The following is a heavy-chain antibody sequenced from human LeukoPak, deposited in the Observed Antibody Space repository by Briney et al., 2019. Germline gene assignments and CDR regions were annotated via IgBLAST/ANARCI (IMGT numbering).Heavy chain of an antibody. J-gene: IGHJ5*02. D-gene: IGHD3-3*01. CDR1: GGTFRSYA. V-gene: IGHV1-69*05. CDR3: ARVTGREKIALFGVVINNWFDP. CDR2: IIPIFGTA. Sequence: PVKVSCKASGGTFRSYAISWVRQAPGRGLEWMGGIIPIFGTANYAQKFQGRVTITTDESTSTAYMELSSLRSEDTAVYDCARVTGREKIALFGVVINNWFDPWGQGTLVTVSS.